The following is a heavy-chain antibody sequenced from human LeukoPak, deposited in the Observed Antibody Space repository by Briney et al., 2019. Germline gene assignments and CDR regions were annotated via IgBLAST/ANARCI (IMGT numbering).Heavy chain of an antibody. D-gene: IGHD3-22*01. J-gene: IGHJ4*02. V-gene: IGHV1-18*01. CDR2: ISAYNGNT. CDR1: GYTFTSYG. CDR3: ARGYYDSSDYQPGDY. Sequence: GASVKVSCKASGYTFTSYGISLVRQAPGQGLEWLGWISAYNGNTNYAQNLQGRLTMTTDTSTSTAYMELRSLRSDDTAMYYCARGYYDSSDYQPGDYWGQGTLVTVSS.